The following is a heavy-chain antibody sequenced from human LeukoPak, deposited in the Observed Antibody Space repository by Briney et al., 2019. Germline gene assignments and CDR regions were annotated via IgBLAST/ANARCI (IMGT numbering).Heavy chain of an antibody. CDR3: ARAIFGVVIATYFDY. CDR2: IKQDGSEK. J-gene: IGHJ4*02. V-gene: IGHV3-7*01. Sequence: PGGSLRLSCAVSGFTFSSYWMSWVRQAPGKGLEWVANIKQDGSEKHYEDSVKGRFTISRDNAKNSLYLQMNRLRAEDTAVYYCARAIFGVVIATYFDYWGQGSLVTVSS. CDR1: GFTFSSYW. D-gene: IGHD3-3*01.